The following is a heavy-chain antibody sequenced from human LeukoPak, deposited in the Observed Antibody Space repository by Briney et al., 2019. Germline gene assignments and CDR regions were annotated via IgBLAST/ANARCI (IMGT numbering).Heavy chain of an antibody. V-gene: IGHV3-21*01. CDR2: ISSSSSYI. Sequence: GGSLRLSCAASGFTFSSYSMNWVRQAPGKGLEWVSSISSSSSYIYYVDSVKGRFAISRDNAKNSLYLQMNSLRAEDTAVYYCARDHSSSGMDVWGQGTTVTVS. CDR1: GFTFSSYS. J-gene: IGHJ6*02. CDR3: ARDHSSSGMDV.